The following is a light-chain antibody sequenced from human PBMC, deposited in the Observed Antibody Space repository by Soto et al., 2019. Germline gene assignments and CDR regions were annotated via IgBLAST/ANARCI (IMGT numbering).Light chain of an antibody. CDR1: QSVSSN. Sequence: EMVMTQSPATLSVSPGERATLSCMASQSVSSNLAWYQQEPGQAPRLLIYGASTRATGIPARFGGSGSGTEFTLTISSLQDEDFAVYYCHQYNNWPQTFGQGTKVDIK. CDR3: HQYNNWPQT. CDR2: GAS. V-gene: IGKV3-15*01. J-gene: IGKJ1*01.